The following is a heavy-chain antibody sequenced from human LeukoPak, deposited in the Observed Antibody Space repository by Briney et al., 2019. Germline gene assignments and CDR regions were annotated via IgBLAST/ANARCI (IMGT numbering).Heavy chain of an antibody. D-gene: IGHD2-8*01. V-gene: IGHV4-39*07. CDR1: RGSVSSSTYY. CDR3: TAEKNGSPHY. Sequence: SETLSLTCTVSRGSVSSSTYYWSWVRQPPGKGLEWIASIYYTGSTYYNPSLKSRVTISLDMSKNEFFLTMTSVTAADTAVYFCTAEKNGSPHYWGQGTQVTVS. CDR2: IYYTGST. J-gene: IGHJ4*02.